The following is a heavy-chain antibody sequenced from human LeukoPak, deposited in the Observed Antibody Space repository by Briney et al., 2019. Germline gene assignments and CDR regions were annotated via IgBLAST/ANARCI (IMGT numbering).Heavy chain of an antibody. V-gene: IGHV5-51*01. CDR3: ARQEFSGIVGATSPDY. D-gene: IGHD1-26*01. CDR2: IYPGDSDT. Sequence: GESLKISCKGSGYSFTSYWIGWVRQMPGKGLEWMEIIYPGDSDTRYSPSFQGQVTISADKSISTAYLQWSSLKASDTAMYYCARQEFSGIVGATSPDYWGQGTLVTVSS. J-gene: IGHJ4*02. CDR1: GYSFTSYW.